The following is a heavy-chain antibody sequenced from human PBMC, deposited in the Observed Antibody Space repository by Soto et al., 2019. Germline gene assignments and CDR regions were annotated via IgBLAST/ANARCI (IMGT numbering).Heavy chain of an antibody. V-gene: IGHV3-21*01. Sequence: EVQLVESGGGLVKPGGSLRLSCAASGFTFSSYSMNWVRQAPGKGLEWVSSISSSSSYIYYADSVKGRFTISRDNAKISLYLQMTGLRAEDTAVYFGARDPRVTCYYYYYGMDVWGQGTTVTVSS. D-gene: IGHD2-21*02. CDR3: ARDPRVTCYYYYYGMDV. CDR1: GFTFSSYS. CDR2: ISSSSSYI. J-gene: IGHJ6*02.